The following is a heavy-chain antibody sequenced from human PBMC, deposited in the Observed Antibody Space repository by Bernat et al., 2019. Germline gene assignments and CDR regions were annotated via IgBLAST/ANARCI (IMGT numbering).Heavy chain of an antibody. CDR2: ISGSVGST. D-gene: IGHD3-22*01. V-gene: IGHV3-23*01. J-gene: IGHJ4*02. CDR3: ANPYYYDSSGYFGYFDY. CDR1: GFTFSSYA. Sequence: EVQLLESGGGLVQPGGSLRLSCAASGFTFSSYAMSWVRQAPGKGLEGVSAISGSVGSTYSAASVTGRFTISRDNSKNTLYLQMNSLRAEDTAVYYCANPYYYDSSGYFGYFDYWGQGTLVTVSS.